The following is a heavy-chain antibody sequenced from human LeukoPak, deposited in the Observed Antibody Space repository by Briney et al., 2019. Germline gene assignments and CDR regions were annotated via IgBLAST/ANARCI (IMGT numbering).Heavy chain of an antibody. CDR2: IYYSGST. CDR3: AREVRGVRGARFDY. D-gene: IGHD3-10*01. V-gene: IGHV4-31*03. CDR1: GGSISSGGYY. Sequence: SQTLSLTCTVSGGSISSGGYYWSWIRQHPGKGLEWIGYIYYSGSTYYNPSLKSRVTISVDTFKNQFSLKLSSVTAADTAVYYCAREVRGVRGARFDYWGQGTLVTVSS. J-gene: IGHJ4*02.